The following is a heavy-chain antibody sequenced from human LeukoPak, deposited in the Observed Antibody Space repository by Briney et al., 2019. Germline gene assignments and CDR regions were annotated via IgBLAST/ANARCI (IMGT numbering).Heavy chain of an antibody. D-gene: IGHD1-26*01. Sequence: GGSLRLSCAASGFTFSSYVMSWVRQAPGKGLEWVSSISGSGGSTHYAGSVKGRFTISRDNSKNTLFLQMNSLRDEDTAVYYCAKGSRIVGTTDVFDIWGQGTMVTVSS. CDR2: ISGSGGST. CDR3: AKGSRIVGTTDVFDI. CDR1: GFTFSSYV. J-gene: IGHJ3*02. V-gene: IGHV3-23*01.